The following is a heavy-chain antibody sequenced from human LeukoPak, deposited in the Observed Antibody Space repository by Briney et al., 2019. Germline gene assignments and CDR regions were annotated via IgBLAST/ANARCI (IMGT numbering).Heavy chain of an antibody. J-gene: IGHJ4*02. CDR1: GFTFSSYA. CDR3: VKDMVYDSSGYYSGFDY. CDR2: ISSNGGST. D-gene: IGHD3-22*01. V-gene: IGHV3-64D*06. Sequence: QSGGSLRLSCSASGFTFSSYAMHWVRQAPGKGLEYVSAISSNGGSTYYADSVKGRFTISRDNSKNTLYLQMSSLRAEDTAVYYCVKDMVYDSSGYYSGFDYWGQGTLVTVSS.